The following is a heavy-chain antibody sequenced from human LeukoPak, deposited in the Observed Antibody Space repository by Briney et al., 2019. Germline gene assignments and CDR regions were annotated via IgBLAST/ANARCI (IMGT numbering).Heavy chain of an antibody. D-gene: IGHD3-22*01. CDR1: GGSISSSNW. CDR3: ARRDYYDSSGYLY. Sequence: PSGTLSLTCAVSGGSISSSNWWSWVRQPPGKGLEWIGEIYHSGSTNYNPSLKSRVTISVDKSKNQFSLKLSSVTAADTAVYYCARRDYYDSSGYLYWGQGTLVTVSS. V-gene: IGHV4-4*02. CDR2: IYHSGST. J-gene: IGHJ4*02.